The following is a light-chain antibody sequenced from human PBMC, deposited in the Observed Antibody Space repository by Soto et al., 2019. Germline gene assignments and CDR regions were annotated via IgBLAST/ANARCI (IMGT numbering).Light chain of an antibody. V-gene: IGLV1-44*01. J-gene: IGLJ2*01. Sequence: QSVLTQPPSASGTPGQRVTISCSGGSSNIGSNTVNWYQHLPGTAPKLLIYSNNKRPSWVPDRFSGSMSGTSASLAISGLQSEDEADYYCAAWDDSLNGPVFGGGTKLTVL. CDR2: SNN. CDR3: AAWDDSLNGPV. CDR1: SSNIGSNT.